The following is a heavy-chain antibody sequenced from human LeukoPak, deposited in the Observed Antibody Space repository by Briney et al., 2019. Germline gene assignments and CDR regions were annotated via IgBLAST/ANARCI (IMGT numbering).Heavy chain of an antibody. V-gene: IGHV3-66*01. Sequence: GGSLRLSCAASGFNVSNHYMSWVRQAPGKGLEWVSIIYSGGTTHYAASVKGRFNISRDTSENTLYLQMNSLRDEDTAVYFCVREQAYYGSGSYSWYFDLWGRGTLVTVSS. J-gene: IGHJ2*01. CDR1: GFNVSNHY. D-gene: IGHD3-10*01. CDR3: VREQAYYGSGSYSWYFDL. CDR2: IYSGGTT.